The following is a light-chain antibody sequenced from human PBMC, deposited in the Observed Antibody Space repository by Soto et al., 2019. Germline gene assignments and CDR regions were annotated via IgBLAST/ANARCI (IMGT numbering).Light chain of an antibody. CDR1: SSDIGDYDY. CDR3: TSYSSGSTHVI. V-gene: IGLV2-14*03. Sequence: QSVLTLPASVSGSPGQSITLSCTGTSSDIGDYDYVSWYQRHPGKAPKLIIYDVNNRPSGVSDRFSGSKSGNTASLTISGLQAEDEADYYCTSYSSGSTHVIFGGGTKLTVL. J-gene: IGLJ2*01. CDR2: DVN.